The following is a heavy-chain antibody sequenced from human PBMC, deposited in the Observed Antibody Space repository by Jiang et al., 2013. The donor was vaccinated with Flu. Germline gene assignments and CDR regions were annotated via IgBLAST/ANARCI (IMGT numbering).Heavy chain of an antibody. V-gene: IGHV6-1*01. Sequence: QTLSLTCAISGDSVSSNSAAWNWIRQSPSRGLEWLGRTYYRSKWYNDYAVSVKSRITINPDTSKNQFSLQLNSVTPEDTAVYYCAREGYEVRYFDWTYWGYYGMDVWGQGTTVTVSS. CDR1: GDSVSSNSAA. J-gene: IGHJ6*02. CDR2: TYYRSKWYN. CDR3: AREGYEVRYFDWTYWGYYGMDV. D-gene: IGHD3-9*01.